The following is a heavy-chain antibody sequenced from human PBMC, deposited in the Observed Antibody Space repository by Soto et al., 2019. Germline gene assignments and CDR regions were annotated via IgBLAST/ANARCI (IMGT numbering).Heavy chain of an antibody. V-gene: IGHV3-9*01. Sequence: GGSLRLSCAASGFTFDDYAMHWVREAPGKGLEWVSGISWNSGSIGYADSVKGRFTISRDNAKNSLYVQMNSLRAEDTALYYCVKDRPRRTSGYFFEYWGQGTPVTVSS. CDR3: VKDRPRRTSGYFFEY. J-gene: IGHJ4*02. CDR1: GFTFDDYA. CDR2: ISWNSGSI. D-gene: IGHD1-1*01.